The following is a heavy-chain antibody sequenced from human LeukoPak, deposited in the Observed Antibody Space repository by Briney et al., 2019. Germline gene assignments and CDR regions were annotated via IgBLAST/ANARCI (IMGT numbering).Heavy chain of an antibody. CDR3: ARQGRYYYMDV. V-gene: IGHV4-39*01. J-gene: IGHJ6*03. CDR1: GGSISSSSYY. Sequence: KPSETLSLTCTVSGGSISSSSYYWGWIRQPPGKGPEWIGSIYYSGSTYYNPSLKSRVTISVDTSKNQFSLKLSSVTAADTAVYYCARQGRYYYMDVWGKGTTVTVSS. CDR2: IYYSGST.